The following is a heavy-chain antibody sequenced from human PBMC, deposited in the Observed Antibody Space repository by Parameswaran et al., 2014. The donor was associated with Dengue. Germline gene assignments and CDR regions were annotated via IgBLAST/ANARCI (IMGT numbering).Heavy chain of an antibody. D-gene: IGHD3-10*01. V-gene: IGHV1-18*01. Sequence: SWVRQAPGQGLEWMGWISAYNANTNYAQKLQGRVTMTTDTSTSTAYVELRSLRSDDTAVYYCARGYGFGEPTSFDYWGQGTLVTVSS. J-gene: IGHJ4*02. CDR2: ISAYNANT. CDR3: ARGYGFGEPTSFDY.